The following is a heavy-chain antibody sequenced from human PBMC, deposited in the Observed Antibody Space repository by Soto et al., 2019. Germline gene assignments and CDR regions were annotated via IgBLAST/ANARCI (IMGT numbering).Heavy chain of an antibody. V-gene: IGHV3-64D*06. CDR1: GFIFTSYA. D-gene: IGHD5-18*01. J-gene: IGHJ6*02. CDR3: VRDPDEEHTAPNRAYYYYGVDV. Sequence: PGGSLRLSCSASGFIFTSYAMHCVRQAPGKGLEYVSSISSNGDSTYYADSVKGRFTISRDNSRTTVYLQMSSLRSDDTAVYYCVRDPDEEHTAPNRAYYYYGVDVWGQGATVTVSS. CDR2: ISSNGDST.